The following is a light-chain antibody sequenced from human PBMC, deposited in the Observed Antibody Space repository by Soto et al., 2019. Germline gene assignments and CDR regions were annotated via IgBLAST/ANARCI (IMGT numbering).Light chain of an antibody. J-gene: IGKJ4*01. CDR1: QDISKW. CDR3: QQANSFPLT. V-gene: IGKV1-12*01. Sequence: DIQMTQSPSSVSASVGDRLTITCRASQDISKWLAWYQQKPGKAPQLLISDASSLQSGVPSRFSGSGYGTYFTLTISSLQPEDFATYFCQQANSFPLTFGGGTKVAVK. CDR2: DAS.